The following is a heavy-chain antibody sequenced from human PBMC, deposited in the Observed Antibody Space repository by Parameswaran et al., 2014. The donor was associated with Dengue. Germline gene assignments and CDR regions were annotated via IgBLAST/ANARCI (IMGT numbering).Heavy chain of an antibody. V-gene: IGHV3-66*01. Sequence: VRQAPGKGLEWVSVIYSGGSTYYADSVKGRFTISRDNSKNTLYLQMNSLRAEDTAVYYCARDAPMYYYGMDVWGQGTTVTVSS. CDR3: ARDAPMYYYGMDV. J-gene: IGHJ6*02. CDR2: IYSGGST.